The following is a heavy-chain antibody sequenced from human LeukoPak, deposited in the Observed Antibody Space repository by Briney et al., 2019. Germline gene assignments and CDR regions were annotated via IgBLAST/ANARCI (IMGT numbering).Heavy chain of an antibody. D-gene: IGHD2-2*01. CDR3: ATKGDGYCRSTNCQGAFDF. CDR1: GYSFTAYY. V-gene: IGHV1-2*02. Sequence: ASVKVSCKASGYSFTAYYMHLVRQAPGQGLEWMGWINPNSGDTNYAQNFRDRVTMTWDTSVRTAYMELSSLTSDDTAVYYCATKGDGYCRSTNCQGAFDFWGQGSMVIVSS. J-gene: IGHJ3*01. CDR2: INPNSGDT.